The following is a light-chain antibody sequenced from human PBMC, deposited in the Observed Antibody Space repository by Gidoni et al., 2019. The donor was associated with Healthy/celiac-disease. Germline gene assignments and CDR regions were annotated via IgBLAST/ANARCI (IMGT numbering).Light chain of an antibody. J-gene: IGLJ3*02. CDR3: AAWDDSLSHWV. V-gene: IGLV1-44*01. CDR2: SNN. Sequence: QSVRPQPPSASGTPGQRVTISCSGSSSNIGSNTVNWYQQLPGTAPKLLIYSNNQRPSGVPDRFSGSKSGTSASLAISGLQSEDEVDYYCAAWDDSLSHWVFGGGTKLTVL. CDR1: SSNIGSNT.